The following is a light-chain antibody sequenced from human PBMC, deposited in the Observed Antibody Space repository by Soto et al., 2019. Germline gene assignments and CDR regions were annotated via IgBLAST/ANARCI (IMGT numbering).Light chain of an antibody. CDR3: QQYGSSPLIS. V-gene: IGKV3D-15*02. CDR1: QSVSSN. Sequence: EIVMTQSPATLSVSPWERATLSCRASQSVSSNLAWYQQKPGQAPRLLIYGASTRATGIPARFSGSGSGTDFTLTISRLEPEDFAVYYCQQYGSSPLISFGQGTRLEIK. J-gene: IGKJ5*01. CDR2: GAS.